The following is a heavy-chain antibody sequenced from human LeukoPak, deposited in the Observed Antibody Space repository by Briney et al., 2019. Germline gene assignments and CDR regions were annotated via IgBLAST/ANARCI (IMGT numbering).Heavy chain of an antibody. Sequence: GASVKVSCKASGGTFSSYAISWVRQAPGQGLGWMGGIIPIFGTANYAQKFQGRVTITADESTSTAYMELSSLRSEDTAVYYCARAYCGGDCYSPTCCHYGMDVWGQGTTVTVSS. CDR3: ARAYCGGDCYSPTCCHYGMDV. CDR1: GGTFSSYA. CDR2: IIPIFGTA. V-gene: IGHV1-69*13. D-gene: IGHD2-21*02. J-gene: IGHJ6*02.